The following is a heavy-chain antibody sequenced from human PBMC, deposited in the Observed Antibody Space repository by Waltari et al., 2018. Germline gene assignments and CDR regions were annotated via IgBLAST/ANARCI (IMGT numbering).Heavy chain of an antibody. V-gene: IGHV3-30*18. D-gene: IGHD5-12*01. Sequence: QVQLVESGGGVVQPGRSLRLSCAASGFTFSSYGMHWVRQAPGKGLEWVAVIWYDGSNKYYADSVKGRFTISRDNSKNTLYLQMNSLRAEDTAMYYCAKDRMATIFDYWGQGTLVTVSS. CDR2: IWYDGSNK. J-gene: IGHJ4*02. CDR3: AKDRMATIFDY. CDR1: GFTFSSYG.